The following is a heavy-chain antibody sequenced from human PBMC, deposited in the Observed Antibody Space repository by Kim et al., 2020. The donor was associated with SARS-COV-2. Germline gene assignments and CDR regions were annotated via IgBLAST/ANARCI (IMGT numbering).Heavy chain of an antibody. CDR1: GYTFTSYA. V-gene: IGHV7-4-1*02. J-gene: IGHJ3*02. Sequence: ASVKVSCKASGYTFTSYAMNWVRQAPGQGLEWMGWINTNTGNPTYAQGFTGRFVFSLDTSVSTAYLQISSLKAEDTAVYYCARGDWDTSFGVVIRYDAFDIWGQGTMVTVSS. D-gene: IGHD3-3*01. CDR3: ARGDWDTSFGVVIRYDAFDI. CDR2: INTNTGNP.